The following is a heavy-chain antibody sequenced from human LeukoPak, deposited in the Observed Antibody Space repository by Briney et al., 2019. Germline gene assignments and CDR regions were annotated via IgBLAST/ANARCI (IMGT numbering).Heavy chain of an antibody. CDR2: VYNSGST. Sequence: SETLSLTCTVSGGSLISYYWSWIRQPAGKGLEWIGRVYNSGSTNYNPSLKSRVTMSVDTSKNQFSLKLTSVTAADTAVYYCARESTVLTPYYYYYYYMDVWGTGTTVTVSS. CDR3: ARESTVLTPYYYYYYYMDV. J-gene: IGHJ6*03. D-gene: IGHD2-8*01. V-gene: IGHV4-4*07. CDR1: GGSLISYY.